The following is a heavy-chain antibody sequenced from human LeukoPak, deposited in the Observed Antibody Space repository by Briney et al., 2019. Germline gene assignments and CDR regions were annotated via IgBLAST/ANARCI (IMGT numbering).Heavy chain of an antibody. CDR1: GFTFSIYS. CDR3: AKDLGGEGGSGFPGY. D-gene: IGHD3-10*01. J-gene: IGHJ4*02. CDR2: MSGSGSDT. V-gene: IGHV3-23*01. Sequence: GGSPRLSCAASGFTFSIYSMTWVRQVPGKGLEWVSAMSGSGSDTYYADSVKGRFTISRDNSKSTLYLQMNSLRVEDTAVYYCAKDLGGEGGSGFPGYWGQGTLVTVSS.